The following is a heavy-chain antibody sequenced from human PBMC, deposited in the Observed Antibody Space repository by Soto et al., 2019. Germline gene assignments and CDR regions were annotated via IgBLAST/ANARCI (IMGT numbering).Heavy chain of an antibody. D-gene: IGHD2-15*01. CDR2: ISSSGASK. CDR3: ENLLLKGGELLVYDY. Sequence: AGSLRLSCAASEFTLSSCAMSWVRQPPGKGLEWVSSISSSGASKYYTDSVKGRFTISRDNSKNTLYLQMNSLRGEDTAVYYCENLLLKGGELLVYDYSGQLTPVT. J-gene: IGHJ4*02. V-gene: IGHV3-23*01. CDR1: EFTLSSCA.